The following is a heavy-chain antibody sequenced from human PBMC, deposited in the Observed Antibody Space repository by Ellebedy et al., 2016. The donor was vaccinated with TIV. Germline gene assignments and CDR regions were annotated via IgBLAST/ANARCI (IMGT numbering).Heavy chain of an antibody. V-gene: IGHV3-21*01. CDR3: ARDGHYYESGSYSVYGMDV. Sequence: PGGSLRLSCAASGFTFSSYTMNWVRQAPGTGLEWVSSLSGSSTYIYYADSVKGRFAISRDNAKNSLYLQMNSLRAEDTAVYYCARDGHYYESGSYSVYGMDVWGQGTTVTVSS. J-gene: IGHJ6*02. CDR2: LSGSSTYI. CDR1: GFTFSSYT. D-gene: IGHD3-10*01.